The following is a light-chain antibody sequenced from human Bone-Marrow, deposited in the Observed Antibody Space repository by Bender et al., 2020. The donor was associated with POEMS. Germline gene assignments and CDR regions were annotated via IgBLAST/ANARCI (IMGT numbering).Light chain of an antibody. Sequence: QSVLTQPPSASGTPGQRVTISCSGGSSNIGAHAVNWYQQFPGTAPKLLIYTNDRRPSGVPDRVSGSKSGTSASLAISGLRSEDEADYYCAAWDDRVSGWVFGGGTKLTVL. CDR1: SSNIGAHA. V-gene: IGLV1-47*01. J-gene: IGLJ3*02. CDR3: AAWDDRVSGWV. CDR2: TND.